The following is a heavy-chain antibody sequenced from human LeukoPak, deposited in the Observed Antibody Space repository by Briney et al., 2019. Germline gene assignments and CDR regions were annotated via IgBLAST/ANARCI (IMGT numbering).Heavy chain of an antibody. Sequence: GRSLRLSCAASGFTFSSYGMLWVRQAPGKGLEWVAVIWFDGSNKYYVDSVKGRFTISRDNSKNTLYLQMNSLRAEDTAVYYCARGGGYSYGYGVIDYWGQGTLVTVSS. CDR2: IWFDGSNK. CDR3: ARGGGYSYGYGVIDY. J-gene: IGHJ4*02. D-gene: IGHD5-18*01. V-gene: IGHV3-33*01. CDR1: GFTFSSYG.